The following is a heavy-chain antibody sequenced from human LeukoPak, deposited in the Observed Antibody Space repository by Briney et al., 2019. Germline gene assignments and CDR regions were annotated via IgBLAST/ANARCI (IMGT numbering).Heavy chain of an antibody. J-gene: IGHJ4*02. CDR1: GFTFSSYS. CDR3: AREPSSGWRDDLDY. V-gene: IGHV3-21*01. D-gene: IGHD6-19*01. Sequence: GRSLRLSCAASGFTFSSYSMNWVRQAPGKGLEWVSSISSSSSYIYYADSVKGRFTISRDNAKNSLYLQMNSLRAEDTAVYYCAREPSSGWRDDLDYWGQGTLVTVSS. CDR2: ISSSSSYI.